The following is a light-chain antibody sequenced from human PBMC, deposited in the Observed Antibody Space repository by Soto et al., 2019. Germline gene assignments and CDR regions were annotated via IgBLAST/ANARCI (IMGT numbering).Light chain of an antibody. CDR1: GSDIGAYNY. J-gene: IGLJ3*02. CDR3: SSYAGSNDRWV. Sequence: QSALTQPPSASGSPGQSVTISCTGTGSDIGAYNYVSWYQQHPGKAPKLMIHEVSKRPSGVPDRFSGSKSGNTASLTVSGLQAEDEADYYCSSYAGSNDRWVFGGGTQLTVL. CDR2: EVS. V-gene: IGLV2-8*01.